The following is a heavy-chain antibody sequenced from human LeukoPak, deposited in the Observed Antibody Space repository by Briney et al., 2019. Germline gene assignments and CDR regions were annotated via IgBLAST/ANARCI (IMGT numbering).Heavy chain of an antibody. Sequence: SETLPLTCTVSGGSISNHYCNWIRQSPGKELEWIGYVHYSRGTNYNPSLKSRVTMSLDTSKNQFFLQLSSVTAADTAVYHCASGQGWLTDHWGRGTLVTVSS. CDR3: ASGQGWLTDH. CDR2: VHYSRGT. CDR1: GGSISNHY. J-gene: IGHJ5*02. D-gene: IGHD5-12*01. V-gene: IGHV4-59*11.